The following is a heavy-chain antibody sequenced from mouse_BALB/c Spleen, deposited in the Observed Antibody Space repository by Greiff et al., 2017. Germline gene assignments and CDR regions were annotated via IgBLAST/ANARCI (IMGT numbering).Heavy chain of an antibody. V-gene: IGHV1-37*01. D-gene: IGHD2-10*01. CDR1: GYSFTGYF. J-gene: IGHJ2*01. CDR2: INPYNGDT. Sequence: EVKLMESGPELVKPGASVKISCKASGYSFTGYFMNWVKQSHGKSLEWIGRINPYNGDTFYNQKFKGKATLTVDKSSSTAHMELLSLTSEDSAVYYCGRGGPYYGNYFDYWGQGTTLTVSS. CDR3: GRGGPYYGNYFDY.